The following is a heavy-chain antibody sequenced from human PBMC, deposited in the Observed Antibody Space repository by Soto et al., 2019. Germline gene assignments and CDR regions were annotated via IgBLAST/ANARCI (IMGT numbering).Heavy chain of an antibody. D-gene: IGHD5-12*01. CDR3: AKGSLKNIVATSFDY. V-gene: IGHV3-23*01. CDR2: ISGSGGST. CDR1: GFTFSSYA. J-gene: IGHJ4*02. Sequence: GGSLRLSCXASGFTFSSYAMSWVRQAPGKGLEWVSAISGSGGSTYYADSVKGRFTISRDNSKNTLYLQMNSLRAEDTAVYYCAKGSLKNIVATSFDYWGQGTLVTVSS.